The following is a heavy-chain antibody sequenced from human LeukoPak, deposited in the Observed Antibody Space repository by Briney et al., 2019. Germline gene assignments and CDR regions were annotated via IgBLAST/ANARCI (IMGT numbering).Heavy chain of an antibody. V-gene: IGHV4-59*01. Sequence: SETLSLTCTVSGGSISSYYWRWIRQPPGKGLEWIGDIYYSGSTNYNPSLRSRVTISVDTSKSQFSLDLRSVPAADTAVYYCARGPHYHDSSGYSPSYSYAMDVWGQGTTVTVSS. J-gene: IGHJ6*02. CDR2: IYYSGST. D-gene: IGHD3-22*01. CDR3: ARGPHYHDSSGYSPSYSYAMDV. CDR1: GGSISSYY.